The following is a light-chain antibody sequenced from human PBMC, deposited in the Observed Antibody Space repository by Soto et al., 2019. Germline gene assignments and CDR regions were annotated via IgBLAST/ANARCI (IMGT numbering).Light chain of an antibody. Sequence: IVLTQSPGTLSLSPGERATLSCRASQALQRSFLAWYQHKPGQSPRLLISGVSSRAAGVPDRFSGSGSGTDFTLTISRLEPEDFAVYYCQLYGDSPMYTFGQGTKLEIK. CDR3: QLYGDSPMYT. CDR2: GVS. V-gene: IGKV3-20*01. J-gene: IGKJ2*01. CDR1: QALQRSF.